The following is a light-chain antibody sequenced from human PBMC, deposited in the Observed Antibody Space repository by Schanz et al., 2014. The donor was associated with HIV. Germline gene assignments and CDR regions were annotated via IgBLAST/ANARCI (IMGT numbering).Light chain of an antibody. CDR1: RSNIGAGYA. CDR3: QSYDSSLRASV. Sequence: QSVLTQPPSVSGAPGQRVTISCTGSRSNIGAGYAVHWYQQLPGTAPKLLIYGNSNRPSGVPDRISASKSGTSASLAITGLQAEEEADYYCQSYDSSLRASVFGGGTKLTVL. J-gene: IGLJ2*01. CDR2: GNS. V-gene: IGLV1-40*01.